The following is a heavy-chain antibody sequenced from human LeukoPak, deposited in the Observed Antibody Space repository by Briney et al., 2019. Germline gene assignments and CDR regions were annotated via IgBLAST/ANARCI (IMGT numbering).Heavy chain of an antibody. J-gene: IGHJ4*02. CDR1: GFSFSNFW. D-gene: IGHD2-21*01. CDR2: IKQEGTET. V-gene: IGHV3-7*01. Sequence: GGSLRLSCAASGFSFSNFWMNWVRQAPGKALEWVANIKQEGTETHYMDSVKGRFTISRDNAKNSLYLQLNSLRAEDTAVYYCARGGGYCGGDCYGIDYWGQGTLVTVSS. CDR3: ARGGGYCGGDCYGIDY.